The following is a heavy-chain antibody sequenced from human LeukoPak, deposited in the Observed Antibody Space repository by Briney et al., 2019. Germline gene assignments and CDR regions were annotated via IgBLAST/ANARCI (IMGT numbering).Heavy chain of an antibody. CDR2: ISWNSGSI. J-gene: IGHJ2*01. CDR3: AKEAAGYYDSSGYSRMSYFDL. Sequence: GGSLRLSCAASGFTFSSYAMHWVRQAPGKGLEWVSGISWNSGSISYADSVKGRFTNSRDNAKNSLYLQMNSLRAEDMALYYCAKEAAGYYDSSGYSRMSYFDLWGRGTLVTVSS. V-gene: IGHV3-9*03. D-gene: IGHD3-22*01. CDR1: GFTFSSYA.